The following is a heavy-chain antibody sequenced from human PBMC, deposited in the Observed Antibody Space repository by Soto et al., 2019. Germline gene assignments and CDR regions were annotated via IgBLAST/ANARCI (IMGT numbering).Heavy chain of an antibody. CDR1: GGSISSNNW. CDR2: IYHSGST. CDR3: ARAGDYPLTGAFDV. Sequence: SETLSLTCTVSGGSISSNNWWSWVRQPPGKGLEWIGEIYHSGSTNYNPSLKSRVTLSVDKSKNEFSLKLGSVTAADTAMYYCARAGDYPLTGAFDVWGQGTMVTVSS. V-gene: IGHV4-4*02. J-gene: IGHJ3*01. D-gene: IGHD4-17*01.